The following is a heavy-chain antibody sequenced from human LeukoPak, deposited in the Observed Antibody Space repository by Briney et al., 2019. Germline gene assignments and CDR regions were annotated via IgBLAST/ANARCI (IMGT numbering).Heavy chain of an antibody. CDR1: GYTFTGYY. J-gene: IGHJ4*02. D-gene: IGHD3-22*01. Sequence: ASVKVTCKASGYTFTGYYMHWVRQAPGQGLEWMGWINPKSGGTKYAQKFQGRVTMTRDTSISTTYVELSSLTSDDTAVYYCASSVHDDGSGYWHASGATFDYWGQGTLVTASS. V-gene: IGHV1-2*02. CDR3: ASSVHDDGSGYWHASGATFDY. CDR2: INPKSGGT.